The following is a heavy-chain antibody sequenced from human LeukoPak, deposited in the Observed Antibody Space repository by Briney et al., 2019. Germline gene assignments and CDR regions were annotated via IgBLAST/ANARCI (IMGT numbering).Heavy chain of an antibody. CDR1: GDSISGGGYY. V-gene: IGHV4-31*03. J-gene: IGHJ4*02. Sequence: SETLSLTCSVSGDSISGGGYYWSWIRQHPGKGLEWIGYIYYSGSTSYNPSLKSRVTISADTSRNHFSLKLTSVTAADTAVYYCARLEAVAETFDYWGQGTLLTVSS. CDR2: IYYSGST. D-gene: IGHD6-19*01. CDR3: ARLEAVAETFDY.